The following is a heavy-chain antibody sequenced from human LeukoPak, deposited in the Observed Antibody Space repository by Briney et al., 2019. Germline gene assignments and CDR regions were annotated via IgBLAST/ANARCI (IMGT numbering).Heavy chain of an antibody. CDR1: GFTFSSNG. CDR2: ISSTGATI. J-gene: IGHJ2*01. CDR3: ARDSGGDL. Sequence: GGSLRLSCAASGFTFSSNGMNWVRQAPGKGLDFIAYISSTGATIYYADSVKGRFTISRDNAKNSLYLQMNSLRAEDTAVYYCARDSGGDLWGRGTLVTVSS. D-gene: IGHD1-14*01. V-gene: IGHV3-48*04.